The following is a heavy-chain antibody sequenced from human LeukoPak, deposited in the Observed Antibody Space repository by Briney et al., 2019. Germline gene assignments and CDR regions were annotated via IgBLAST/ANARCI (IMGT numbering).Heavy chain of an antibody. D-gene: IGHD3-22*01. CDR1: GGSISSSSYY. J-gene: IGHJ4*02. V-gene: IGHV4-39*01. Sequence: SETLSLTCTVSGGSISSSSYYWGWIRQPPGKGLEWIGSIYYSGSTYYNPSLKSRVTISVDTSKNQFSLKLSSVTAADTAVYYCALGGTDYYDSSGLLGYWGQGTLVTVSS. CDR2: IYYSGST. CDR3: ALGGTDYYDSSGLLGY.